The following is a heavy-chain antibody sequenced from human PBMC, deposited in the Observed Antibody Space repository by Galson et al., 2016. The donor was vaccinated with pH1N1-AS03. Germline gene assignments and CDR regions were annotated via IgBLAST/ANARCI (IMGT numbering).Heavy chain of an antibody. CDR1: GFSISSGA. CDR3: ARWINNWDWAIDY. D-gene: IGHD1-1*01. Sequence: SLRLSCAVSGFSISSGAMTWVRQAPGKGLEWVATINKDEDERYYMGSVKGRCTISRDNVRNSLYLQMNSLRDEDTGVYFCARWINNWDWAIDYWGQGTLVTVSS. CDR2: INKDEDER. V-gene: IGHV3-7*01. J-gene: IGHJ4*02.